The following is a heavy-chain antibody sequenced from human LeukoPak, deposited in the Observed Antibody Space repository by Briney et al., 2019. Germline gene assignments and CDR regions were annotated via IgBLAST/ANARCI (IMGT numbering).Heavy chain of an antibody. CDR1: GFTFSDYW. Sequence: PGGSLRLTCTASGFTFSDYWMSWVRQAPGKGLGWVANIKQDGSEKYYVDSVKGRFTISRDNANNSLYLQMNSLRAEDMAVYYCARRYFDYWGQGTLVTVSS. CDR3: ARRYFDY. J-gene: IGHJ4*02. V-gene: IGHV3-7*01. CDR2: IKQDGSEK.